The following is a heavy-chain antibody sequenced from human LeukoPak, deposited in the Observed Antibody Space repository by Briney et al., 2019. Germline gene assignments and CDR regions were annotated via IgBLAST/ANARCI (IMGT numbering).Heavy chain of an antibody. CDR2: INPNSGGT. CDR3: ARDMGYGYSHYYYGTDV. V-gene: IGHV1-2*02. Sequence: ASVKVSCKASGYTFTGYYMHWVRQAPGQGLEWMGWINPNSGGTNYAQKFQGRVTMTRDTSISTAYMELSRLRSDDTAVYYCARDMGYGYSHYYYGTDVWGQGTTVTVSS. CDR1: GYTFTGYY. J-gene: IGHJ6*02. D-gene: IGHD5-18*01.